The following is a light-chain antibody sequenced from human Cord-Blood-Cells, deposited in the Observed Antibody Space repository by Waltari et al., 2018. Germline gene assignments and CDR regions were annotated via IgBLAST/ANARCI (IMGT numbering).Light chain of an antibody. J-gene: IGKJ2*01. CDR2: DAS. Sequence: EIVLTQSPATLSLSPWERATLSCRASQSVSSYLAWYQQKPGQAPRLLIYDASNRATGIPARFSGSGSGTDFTLTISSLEPEDFAVYYCQQRSNWPPLTFGQGTKLEIK. CDR3: QQRSNWPPLT. CDR1: QSVSSY. V-gene: IGKV3-11*01.